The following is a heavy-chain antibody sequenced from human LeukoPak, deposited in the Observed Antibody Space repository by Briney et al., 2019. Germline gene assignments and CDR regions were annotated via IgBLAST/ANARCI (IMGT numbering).Heavy chain of an antibody. J-gene: IGHJ4*02. D-gene: IGHD3-10*01. CDR3: VRSDGSGSQV. Sequence: GESLKISCKASGYTFSSYWIGWVRQLPGKGLEWMGVIYPADSDARYSSSFQGQVSISADKSITTAYLQWSSLKAADTAMYFCVRSDGSGSQVWGRGTLVTVSS. CDR2: IYPADSDA. CDR1: GYTFSSYW. V-gene: IGHV5-51*01.